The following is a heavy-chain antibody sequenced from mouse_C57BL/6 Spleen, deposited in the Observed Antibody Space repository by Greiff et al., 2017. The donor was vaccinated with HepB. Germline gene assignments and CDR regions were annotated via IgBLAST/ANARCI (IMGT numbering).Heavy chain of an antibody. CDR1: GFSLTSYG. J-gene: IGHJ1*03. D-gene: IGHD2-4*01. CDR2: IWSGGST. V-gene: IGHV2-2*01. CDR3: ARRDYDYETYFDV. Sequence: QVQLQQSPPGLVQPSQSLSITCTVSGFSLTSYGVHWVRQSPGKGLEWLGVIWSGGSTDYNAAFISRLSISKDNSKSQVFFKMNSLQADDTAIYYCARRDYDYETYFDVWGTGTTVTVSS.